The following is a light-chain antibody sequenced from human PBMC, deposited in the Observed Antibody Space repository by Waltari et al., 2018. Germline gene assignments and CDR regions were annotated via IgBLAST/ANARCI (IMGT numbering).Light chain of an antibody. V-gene: IGKV4-1*01. CDR3: QQYYISPWT. CDR2: WTS. CDR1: QSVLYSSNNKNY. J-gene: IGKJ1*01. Sequence: DIVMTQSPDSLAVSLGERATINCKSRQSVLYSSNNKNYLAWYQQKPGQPPKLLISWTSTRGSGVPDRFSCSGSGTDFTLTISTLQAEDVAVYYCQQYYISPWTFGQGTKVEIK.